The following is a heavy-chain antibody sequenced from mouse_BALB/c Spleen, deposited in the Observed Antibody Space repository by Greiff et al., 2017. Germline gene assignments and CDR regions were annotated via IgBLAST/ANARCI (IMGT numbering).Heavy chain of an antibody. CDR2: IYPYNGGT. CDR3: ARYGGAY. J-gene: IGHJ3*01. V-gene: IGHV1S29*02. Sequence: DVQLQESGPELVKPGASVKISCKASGYTFTDYNMHWVKQSHGKSLEWIGYIYPYNGGTGYNQKFKSKATLTVDNSSSTAYMELRSLTSEDSAVYYCARYGGAYWGQGTLVTVSA. CDR1: GYTFTDYN. D-gene: IGHD1-1*02.